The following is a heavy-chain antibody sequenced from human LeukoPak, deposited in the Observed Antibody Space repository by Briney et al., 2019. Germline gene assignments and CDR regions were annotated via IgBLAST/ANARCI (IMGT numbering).Heavy chain of an antibody. CDR2: IKSKTDGGTT. Sequence: GGSLRLSCAASGFTFSNAWMSWVRQAPGKGLEWVGRIKSKTDGGTTDYAAPVKGRFTISRDDSKNTLYLQMNSLKTEDTAVYYCTTKGIVVVPAATPDWYFDLWGRGTLVTVSS. CDR3: TTKGIVVVPAATPDWYFDL. D-gene: IGHD2-2*01. V-gene: IGHV3-15*01. CDR1: GFTFSNAW. J-gene: IGHJ2*01.